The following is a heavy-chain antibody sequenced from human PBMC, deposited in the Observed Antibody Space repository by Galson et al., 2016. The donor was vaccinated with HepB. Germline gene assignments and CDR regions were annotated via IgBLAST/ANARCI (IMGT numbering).Heavy chain of an antibody. Sequence: SLRLSCAASGFTFSNYYMSWIRQAPGKGLEWVAYISPSTTHINYADSVMGRFTVSRDNAKNSLYLQMNSLGAEDTAVHYCASPSGRYSVHTFDLWGQGTMVTVSS. D-gene: IGHD1-26*01. CDR3: ASPSGRYSVHTFDL. V-gene: IGHV3-11*06. CDR2: ISPSTTHI. J-gene: IGHJ3*01. CDR1: GFTFSNYY.